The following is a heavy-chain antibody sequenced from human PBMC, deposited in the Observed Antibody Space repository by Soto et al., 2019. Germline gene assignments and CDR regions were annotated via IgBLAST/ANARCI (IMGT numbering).Heavy chain of an antibody. V-gene: IGHV4-4*02. Sequence: QVQLKESGPGQVKSSGALSLTCAVSGVSIRSSTWWSWVRQPPGKGLEWIGEIYHAGSPNYNPSLKXRXTXSXXKSKNQFFLNLNSVTAVDTAVYYCAGGTGSGSFEFWGQGSLVTVSS. J-gene: IGHJ4*02. CDR1: GVSIRSSTW. CDR2: IYHAGSP. CDR3: AGGTGSGSFEF. D-gene: IGHD6-19*01.